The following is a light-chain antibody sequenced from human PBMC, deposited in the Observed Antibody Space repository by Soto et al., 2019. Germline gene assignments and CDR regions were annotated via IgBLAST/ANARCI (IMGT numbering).Light chain of an antibody. V-gene: IGKV3-11*01. CDR2: DAS. CDR1: QSVSSY. Sequence: EIVLTQSPATLSLSPGERATLSCRASQSVSSYLAWYQQKPGQAPRLLIYDASNRATGIPARFSGSGSGTDFTLTISSLEPEDFAVYYCQQPSNSITFGQGTRLEIK. J-gene: IGKJ5*01. CDR3: QQPSNSIT.